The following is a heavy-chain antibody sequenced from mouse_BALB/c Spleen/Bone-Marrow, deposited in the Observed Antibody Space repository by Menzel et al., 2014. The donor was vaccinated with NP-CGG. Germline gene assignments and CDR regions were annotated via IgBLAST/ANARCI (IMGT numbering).Heavy chain of an antibody. Sequence: EVQGVESGGGLVKPGGSLKLSCAASGFTFSSCAMSWVRQTPEKRLEWVATISSGGSYTYCLDSVKGRFTISRDNAKNTIYLKMSSLRSKDAAMFDGAGGGRYAGNFDYGAQGTPLTVPS. D-gene: IGHD2-14*01. CDR2: ISSGGSYT. V-gene: IGHV5-9-3*01. CDR1: GFTFSSCA. CDR3: AGGGRYAGNFDY. J-gene: IGHJ2*01.